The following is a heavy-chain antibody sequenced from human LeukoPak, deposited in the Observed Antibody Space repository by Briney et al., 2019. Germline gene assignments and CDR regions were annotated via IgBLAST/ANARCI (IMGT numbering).Heavy chain of an antibody. D-gene: IGHD3-3*01. CDR3: AKLRESDYFDY. CDR1: GFSFSSYG. J-gene: IGHJ4*02. Sequence: GGSLRLSCAASGFSFSSYGMHWVRQAPGKGLEWVAVISYDGSNKYYADSVKGRFTISRDNSKNTLYLQMNSLRAEDTAVYYCAKLRESDYFDYWGQGTLVTVSS. CDR2: ISYDGSNK. V-gene: IGHV3-30*18.